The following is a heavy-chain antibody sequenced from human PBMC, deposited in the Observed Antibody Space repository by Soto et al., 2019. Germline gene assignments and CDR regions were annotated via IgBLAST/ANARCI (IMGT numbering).Heavy chain of an antibody. D-gene: IGHD5-18*01. CDR2: IWYDGSNK. Sequence: QVQLVESGGGVVQPGRSLRLSCAASGFTFSSYGMHWVRQAPGKGLEWVAVIWYDGSNKYYADSVKGRFTISRDNSKNTVYLQMNSLRAEDTAVYYCARDRRFYSDGHFYYYYGMDVWGQGTTVTVSS. V-gene: IGHV3-33*01. CDR1: GFTFSSYG. J-gene: IGHJ6*02. CDR3: ARDRRFYSDGHFYYYYGMDV.